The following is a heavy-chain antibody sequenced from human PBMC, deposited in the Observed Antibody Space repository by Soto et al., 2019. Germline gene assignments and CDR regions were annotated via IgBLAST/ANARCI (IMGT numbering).Heavy chain of an antibody. J-gene: IGHJ6*02. D-gene: IGHD2-21*02. CDR3: ARDSSNYCGGDCYGYYYYYGMDV. CDR2: IIPIFGTA. CDR1: GGTFSSYA. V-gene: IGHV1-69*13. Sequence: EASVKVSCKASGGTFSSYAISWVRQAPGQGLEWTGGIIPIFGTANYAQKFQGRVTITADESTSTAYMELSSLRSEDTAVYYCARDSSNYCGGDCYGYYYYYGMDVWGQGTTVTVSS.